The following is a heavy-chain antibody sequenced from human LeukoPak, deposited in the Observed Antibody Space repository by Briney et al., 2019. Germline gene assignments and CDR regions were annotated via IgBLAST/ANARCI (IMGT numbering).Heavy chain of an antibody. V-gene: IGHV1-18*01. CDR3: ARSLLLLGPANWFDP. D-gene: IGHD3-10*01. CDR2: ISAYNGNT. J-gene: IGHJ5*02. CDR1: GYTFTSYG. Sequence: ASVKASCKASGYTFTSYGISWVRQAPGQGLEWMGWISAYNGNTNYAQKLQGRVTMTTDTSTSTAYMELRSLRSDDTAVYYCARSLLLLGPANWFDPWGQGTLVTVSS.